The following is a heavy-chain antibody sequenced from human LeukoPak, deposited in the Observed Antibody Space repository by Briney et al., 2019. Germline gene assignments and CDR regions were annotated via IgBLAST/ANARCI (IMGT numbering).Heavy chain of an antibody. CDR2: IYTSGSI. D-gene: IGHD6-13*01. CDR3: AREVGSPSAAGTYFDY. Sequence: PSETLSLTCTVSGGSISSYYWSWIRQPAGKGLEWIGRIYTSGSINYNPSLKSRVTMSVDTSKNQFSLKLSSVTAADTAVYYCAREVGSPSAAGTYFDYWGQGTLVTVSS. V-gene: IGHV4-4*07. J-gene: IGHJ4*02. CDR1: GGSISSYY.